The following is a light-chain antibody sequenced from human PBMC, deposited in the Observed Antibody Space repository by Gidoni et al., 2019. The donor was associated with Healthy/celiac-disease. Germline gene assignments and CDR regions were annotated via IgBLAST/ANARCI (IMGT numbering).Light chain of an antibody. CDR2: QDS. CDR1: KLGDKY. Sequence: SYELTPPPSVSVSPGQTASITCSGDKLGDKYACWYQQKPGQSPVLVIYQDSKRPSGIPERFSGSNSGNTATLTISGTQAMDEADYYCQAWDSSTAGGVVFGGGTKLTVL. J-gene: IGLJ2*01. CDR3: QAWDSSTAGGVV. V-gene: IGLV3-1*01.